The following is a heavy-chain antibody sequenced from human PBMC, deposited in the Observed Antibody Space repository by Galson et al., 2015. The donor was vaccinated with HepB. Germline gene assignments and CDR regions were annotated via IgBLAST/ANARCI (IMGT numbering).Heavy chain of an antibody. J-gene: IGHJ5*02. V-gene: IGHV1-24*01. CDR2: FDPEDGET. D-gene: IGHD2-15*01. CDR3: ATDRVRYCSGGSCYSAVSGWFDP. CDR1: GYTLTELS. Sequence: SVKVSCKVSGYTLTELSMHWVRQAPGKGLEWMGGFDPEDGETIYAQKFQGRVTMTEDTSTDTAYMELSSLRSEDTAVYYCATDRVRYCSGGSCYSAVSGWFDPWGQGTLVTVSS.